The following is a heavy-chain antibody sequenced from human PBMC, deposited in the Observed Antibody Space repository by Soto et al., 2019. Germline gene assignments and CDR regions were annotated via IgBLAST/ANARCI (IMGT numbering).Heavy chain of an antibody. CDR2: LNPNSGNT. CDR1: GYTFGSYD. D-gene: IGHD1-26*01. J-gene: IGHJ4*02. V-gene: IGHV1-8*01. Sequence: QVQLVQSGAEVKKPGASVKVSCKSSGYTFGSYDVHRVRQATGQGLEWMGWLNPNSGNTGYAQKFQGRVTMTRSTSISTAYMELSSLRSEDTAVYYCARAYGAESFDYWGQGTLVTVSS. CDR3: ARAYGAESFDY.